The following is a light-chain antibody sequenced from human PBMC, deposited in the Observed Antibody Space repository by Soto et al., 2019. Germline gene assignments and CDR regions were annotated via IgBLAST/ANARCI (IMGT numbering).Light chain of an antibody. J-gene: IGKJ1*01. CDR1: QSISDY. CDR2: GAS. Sequence: DIQMTQSPSSLSASVGDRVIITCRASQSISDYLSWYQQKPGNAPKLLIYGASTLQSGVPSRFSGSGSGTDFTLTISGLQPEDFATYYCQESYTTPSWTFGQGTKVEIK. CDR3: QESYTTPSWT. V-gene: IGKV1-39*01.